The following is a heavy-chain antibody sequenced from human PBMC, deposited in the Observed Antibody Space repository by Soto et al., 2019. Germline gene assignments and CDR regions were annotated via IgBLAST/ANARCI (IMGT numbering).Heavy chain of an antibody. Sequence: EVQLVQSGGGLVQPGGSLRLSCAASGFTFSDHYMDWVRQAPGKGLEWVGRGRNKANSYTTEYAASVKGRFTVSRDDSKNLLYLQLNSLKTEDTAVYYCTRGGTSQNSYYWHMDVWDQGTTVTVSS. D-gene: IGHD2-15*01. V-gene: IGHV3-72*01. CDR1: GFTFSDHY. CDR3: TRGGTSQNSYYWHMDV. J-gene: IGHJ6*03. CDR2: GRNKANSYTT.